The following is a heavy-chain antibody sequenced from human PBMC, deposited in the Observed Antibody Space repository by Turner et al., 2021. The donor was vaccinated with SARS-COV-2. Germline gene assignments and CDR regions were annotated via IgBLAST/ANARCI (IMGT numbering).Heavy chain of an antibody. CDR1: GGSISSSSYY. CDR2: IYNSGGT. J-gene: IGHJ6*02. CDR3: ARRLVVQGTDDDSYYYGMDV. V-gene: IGHV4-39*01. Sequence: QLQLQESGPGLVKPSETLSLTCTVSGGSISSSSYYWGWIRQPPGKGLEWIGNIYNSGGTYYNPSLKSRVTISVDTSKNQFSLKLSSVTATDTAVYYCARRLVVQGTDDDSYYYGMDVWGQGTTVTVSS. D-gene: IGHD3-22*01.